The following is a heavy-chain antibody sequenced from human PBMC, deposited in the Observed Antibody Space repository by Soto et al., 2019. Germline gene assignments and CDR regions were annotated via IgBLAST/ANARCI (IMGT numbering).Heavy chain of an antibody. J-gene: IGHJ4*02. CDR2: IYYSGIT. CDR1: GGSISSYY. CDR3: ARGGGVYYFDP. V-gene: IGHV4-59*01. D-gene: IGHD2-8*02. Sequence: SETLSLTCTVSGGSISSYYWSWIRQPPGKGLEWIGYIYYSGITDYNPSQKSRVNISVDTSKSQFSLKLSSVTAADTAVYYCARGGGVYYFDPWGQGTLVTVSS.